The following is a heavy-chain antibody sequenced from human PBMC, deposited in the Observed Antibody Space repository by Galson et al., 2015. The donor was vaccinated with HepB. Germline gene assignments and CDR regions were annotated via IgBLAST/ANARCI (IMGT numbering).Heavy chain of an antibody. Sequence: SLRLSCATSGFTCSSYSMNWVRQAPGTGLEWVSSISGSGSYIYYADSVKGRFTVSRDNAKNSLYLQMNSLRAEDTAVYCCARDLYCGGDCYSSYWGQGTLVTVSS. D-gene: IGHD2-21*02. V-gene: IGHV3-21*01. CDR2: ISGSGSYI. J-gene: IGHJ4*02. CDR3: ARDLYCGGDCYSSY. CDR1: GFTCSSYS.